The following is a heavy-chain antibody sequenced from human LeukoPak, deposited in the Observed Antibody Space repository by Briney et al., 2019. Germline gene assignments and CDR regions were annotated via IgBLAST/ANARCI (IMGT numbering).Heavy chain of an antibody. D-gene: IGHD3-22*01. Sequence: SETLSLTCTVSGGSISSYYWSWIRQPPGKGLEWIGYTYYSGSTNYNPSLKSRVTISVDTSKNQFSLKLSSVTAADTAVYHCARVIGSSGYYYYFDYWGQGTLVTVSS. CDR1: GGSISSYY. CDR2: TYYSGST. V-gene: IGHV4-59*01. CDR3: ARVIGSSGYYYYFDY. J-gene: IGHJ4*02.